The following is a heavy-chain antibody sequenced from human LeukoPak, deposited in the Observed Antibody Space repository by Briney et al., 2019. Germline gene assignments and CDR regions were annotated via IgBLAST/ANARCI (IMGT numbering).Heavy chain of an antibody. J-gene: IGHJ6*02. Sequence: ASVKVSCKASGYTFTSYGISWVRQAPGQGLEWMGWISAYNGNTNYAQKLQGRVTMTTDTSTSTAYMELRSLRSGDTAVYYCARQDTVTTYGMDVWGQGTTVTVSS. CDR3: ARQDTVTTYGMDV. D-gene: IGHD4-11*01. CDR1: GYTFTSYG. CDR2: ISAYNGNT. V-gene: IGHV1-18*01.